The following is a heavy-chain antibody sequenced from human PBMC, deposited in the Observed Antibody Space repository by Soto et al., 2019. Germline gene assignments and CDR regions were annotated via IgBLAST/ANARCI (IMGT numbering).Heavy chain of an antibody. CDR1: GFTFSSYW. V-gene: IGHV3-7*01. Sequence: GGSLRLSCAASGFTFSSYWMSWVRQAPGKGLEWVANIKQDGSEKYYVDSVKGRFTISRDNAKHTLYLQMNSLSAEDTAVYYCARDSYYYYMDVWGKGTTVTVSS. CDR3: ARDSYYYYMDV. J-gene: IGHJ6*03. CDR2: IKQDGSEK.